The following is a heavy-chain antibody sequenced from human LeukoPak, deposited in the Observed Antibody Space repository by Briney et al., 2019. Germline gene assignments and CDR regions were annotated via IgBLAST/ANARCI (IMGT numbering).Heavy chain of an antibody. V-gene: IGHV4-59*01. Sequence: KPSETLSLTRTVSGGSISTYYWSWIRQPPGKGLEWIGYIYYSGSTNYNPSLKSRVTISVDTSKNQFSLELSSVTAADTAVYYCARDPSGSYYLSGAFDIWGQGTMVTVSS. CDR2: IYYSGST. D-gene: IGHD1-26*01. CDR3: ARDPSGSYYLSGAFDI. J-gene: IGHJ3*02. CDR1: GGSISTYY.